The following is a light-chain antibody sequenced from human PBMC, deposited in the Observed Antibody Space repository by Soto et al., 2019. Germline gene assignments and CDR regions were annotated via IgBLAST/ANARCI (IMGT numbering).Light chain of an antibody. CDR1: TSNIGTTT. V-gene: IGLV1-44*01. CDR3: AAWDDSLNAVV. CDR2: RNY. Sequence: QSVLTQPPSASGTPGQRVTISCSGATSNIGTTTVNWYQQLPGTSPKLLIYRNYQRPSGVPDRFSGSKSGTSASLAISGLQSEDEADYHCAAWDDSLNAVVFGGGTKLTVL. J-gene: IGLJ2*01.